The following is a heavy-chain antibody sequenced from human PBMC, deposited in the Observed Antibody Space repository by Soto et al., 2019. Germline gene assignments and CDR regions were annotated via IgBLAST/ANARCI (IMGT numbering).Heavy chain of an antibody. Sequence: SVKVSCKAAGGTFSSYTLSWVRQAPGQGLEWMGRIIPILDITNYAQKFQGRVTITADTSTTTAYMELSSLRSEDTAVYYCARSRGFDFSLYYFDYWGQGTLVTVSS. V-gene: IGHV1-69*02. J-gene: IGHJ4*02. CDR2: IIPILDIT. D-gene: IGHD3-3*01. CDR1: GGTFSSYT. CDR3: ARSRGFDFSLYYFDY.